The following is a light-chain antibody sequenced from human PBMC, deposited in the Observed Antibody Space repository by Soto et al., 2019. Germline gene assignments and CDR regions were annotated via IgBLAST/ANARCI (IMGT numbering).Light chain of an antibody. V-gene: IGLV2-14*01. CDR2: EVS. CDR3: SSYMSSSTYV. J-gene: IGLJ1*01. Sequence: QSVLTQPASVSGSLGQSITISCTGTSSDVGGYKYVSWYQQHPGKAPKLLIYEVSNRPSGVSNRFSGSKSGNTASLTISGLQAEDEADYYCSSYMSSSTYVFGTGAKLTVL. CDR1: SSDVGGYKY.